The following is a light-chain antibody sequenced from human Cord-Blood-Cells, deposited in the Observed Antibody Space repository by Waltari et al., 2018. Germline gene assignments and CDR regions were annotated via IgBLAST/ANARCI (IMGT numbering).Light chain of an antibody. J-gene: IGLJ1*01. CDR1: SSDVGSYNL. Sequence: QSALTQPAPVSGSPGQSITISCTGTSSDVGSYNLVSWYQQPPGKAPKLMIYEGSKRPSGVSNRFSGSKSGNTASLTISGLQAEDEADYYCCSYAGSYVFGTGTKVTVL. V-gene: IGLV2-23*01. CDR3: CSYAGSYV. CDR2: EGS.